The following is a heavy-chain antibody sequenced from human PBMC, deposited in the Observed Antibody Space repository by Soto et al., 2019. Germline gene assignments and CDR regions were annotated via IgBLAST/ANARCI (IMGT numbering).Heavy chain of an antibody. CDR2: ISSTGST. Sequence: PGGSLRLSCAASGFTFSSYAMTWVRQAPGKGLEWLSVISSTGSTYFADSVKGRFTISRDNSKNTLSLQMHSLRVDDTAVYYCAKVGSSAWYHNSYFDYWGQGTLVTVPS. D-gene: IGHD6-19*01. CDR3: AKVGSSAWYHNSYFDY. CDR1: GFTFSSYA. V-gene: IGHV3-23*01. J-gene: IGHJ4*02.